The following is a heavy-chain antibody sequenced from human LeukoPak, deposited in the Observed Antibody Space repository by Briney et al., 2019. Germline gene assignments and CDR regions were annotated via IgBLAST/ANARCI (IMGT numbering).Heavy chain of an antibody. D-gene: IGHD1-26*01. Sequence: GGSLRLSCVASGFSFSTYRMNWVRQAPGKGLEWVSCISSSGTNIDYADSVKGRFSISRDNVKNSLYLQMNTLRAEDTAVYYCARDPYSGSYGNYYYYFMDVWGKGTTVTISS. J-gene: IGHJ6*03. V-gene: IGHV3-21*01. CDR1: GFSFSTYR. CDR3: ARDPYSGSYGNYYYYFMDV. CDR2: ISSSGTNI.